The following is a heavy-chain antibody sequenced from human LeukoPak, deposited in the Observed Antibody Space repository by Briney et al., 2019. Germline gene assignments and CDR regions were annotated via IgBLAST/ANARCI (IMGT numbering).Heavy chain of an antibody. CDR3: ARVSGYDWESFYDY. CDR1: GGSISGYY. V-gene: IGHV4-34*01. CDR2: INHSGST. Sequence: SETLSLTCTVSGGSISGYYWSWIRQPPGKGLEWIGEINHSGSTNHNPSLKSRVTISVDTSKNQFSLKLSSVTAADTAVYYCARVSGYDWESFYDYWGQGTLVTVSS. J-gene: IGHJ4*02. D-gene: IGHD5-12*01.